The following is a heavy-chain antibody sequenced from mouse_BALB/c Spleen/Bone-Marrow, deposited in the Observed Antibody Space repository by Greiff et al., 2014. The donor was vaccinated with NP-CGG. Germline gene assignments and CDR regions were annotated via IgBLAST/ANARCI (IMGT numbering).Heavy chain of an antibody. Sequence: VQLQQSGAELVKPGASVKLSRTASGLNIKDTYMHWVKQRPEQGLEWIGRIDPANGNTKYDPKFQGKATITADTSSNTAYLQLSSLTSEDTAVYYCATYYYGSSWGFAYWGQGTLVTVSA. J-gene: IGHJ3*01. CDR3: ATYYYGSSWGFAY. V-gene: IGHV14-3*02. CDR1: GLNIKDTY. CDR2: IDPANGNT. D-gene: IGHD1-1*01.